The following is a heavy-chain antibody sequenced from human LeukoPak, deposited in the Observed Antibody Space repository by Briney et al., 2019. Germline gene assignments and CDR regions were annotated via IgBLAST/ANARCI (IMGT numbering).Heavy chain of an antibody. CDR2: INPSGGST. Sequence: ASVKVSCKASGYTFTSYYMHWVLQAPGQGLEWMGIINPSGGSTSYAQKFQGRVTMTRDTSTSTVYMELSSLRSEDTAVYYCARSSGRGVSDYWGQGTLVTVSS. V-gene: IGHV1-46*01. CDR1: GYTFTSYY. J-gene: IGHJ4*02. D-gene: IGHD3-10*01. CDR3: ARSSGRGVSDY.